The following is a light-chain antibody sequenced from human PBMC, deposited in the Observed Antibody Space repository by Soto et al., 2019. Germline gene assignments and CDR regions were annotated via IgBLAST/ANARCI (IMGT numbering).Light chain of an antibody. Sequence: QSALTQPASVSGSPGQSMTISCTGTSSDVGGYNYVSWYQQHPGKAPKLMIYDVINRPSGVSNRFSGSKSGNSASLTISGLQTEDEADYYCSSYTSSSTYVVFGGGTKVTVL. CDR2: DVI. CDR3: SSYTSSSTYVV. V-gene: IGLV2-14*03. J-gene: IGLJ2*01. CDR1: SSDVGGYNY.